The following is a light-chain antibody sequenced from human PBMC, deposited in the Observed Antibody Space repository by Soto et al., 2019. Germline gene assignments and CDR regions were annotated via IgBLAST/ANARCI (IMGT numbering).Light chain of an antibody. CDR1: QSVSSSY. J-gene: IGKJ1*01. V-gene: IGKV3-20*01. CDR2: GVS. Sequence: EIVLTQSPGTLSLSPGKRATLSCRASQSVSSSYLAWYRQKPGQTPRLLIHGVSSRATGIPDRFSGSGSGTDFTLNISRLEPEDLAGYYCHQYGKSPWTFGQGTKVEIK. CDR3: HQYGKSPWT.